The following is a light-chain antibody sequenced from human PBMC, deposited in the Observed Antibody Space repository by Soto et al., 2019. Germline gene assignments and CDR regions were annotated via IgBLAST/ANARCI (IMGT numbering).Light chain of an antibody. V-gene: IGKV3-20*01. CDR2: GAS. J-gene: IGKJ1*01. Sequence: EIVVTQSPGTLSLSPGERATLSCRASQSVSSSYLAWYQQKPGQAPRLLIYGASIRATGIPDRFSGSGSGTDFTLTISRLEPEDFAVYYCQQYGSSPWTFGQGTKVEIK. CDR3: QQYGSSPWT. CDR1: QSVSSSY.